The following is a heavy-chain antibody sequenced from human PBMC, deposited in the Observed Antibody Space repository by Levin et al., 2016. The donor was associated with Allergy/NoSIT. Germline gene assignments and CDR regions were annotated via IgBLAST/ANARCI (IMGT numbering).Heavy chain of an antibody. V-gene: IGHV3-21*01. J-gene: IGHJ4*02. Sequence: VRQMPGKGLEWVSSISSSSSYISYADSVKGRFTISRDNAKNSLYLQMNSLRAEDTAVYYCAREGEYCSGGSCYYYFDYWGQGTLVTVSS. D-gene: IGHD2-15*01. CDR3: AREGEYCSGGSCYYYFDY. CDR2: ISSSSSYI.